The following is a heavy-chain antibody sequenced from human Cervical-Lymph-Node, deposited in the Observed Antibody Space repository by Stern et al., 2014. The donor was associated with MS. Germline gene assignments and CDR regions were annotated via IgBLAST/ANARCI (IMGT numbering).Heavy chain of an antibody. CDR1: GYNFASYW. D-gene: IGHD3-10*01. CDR2: MYPEDSDA. V-gene: IGHV5-51*01. Sequence: DVQLVESGPEVKRPGESLKISCKGSGYNFASYWIGWVRQVPGKGLEWMVIMYPEDSDARYTPSFQGQVTMSADKSIGTAYLQLSSLKASDTAFYFCARKGTYGLDYWGQGALVTVSS. J-gene: IGHJ4*02. CDR3: ARKGTYGLDY.